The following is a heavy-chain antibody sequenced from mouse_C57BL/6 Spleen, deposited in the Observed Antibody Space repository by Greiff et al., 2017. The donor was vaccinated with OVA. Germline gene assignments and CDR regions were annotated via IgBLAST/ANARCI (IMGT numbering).Heavy chain of an antibody. CDR3: ARHDDYYGSRPYWYFDV. CDR1: GYTFTEYT. J-gene: IGHJ1*03. D-gene: IGHD1-1*01. CDR2: FYPGSGSI. V-gene: IGHV1-62-2*01. Sequence: QVQLKESGAELVKPGASVKLSCKASGYTFTEYTIHWVKQRSGQGLEWIGWFYPGSGSIKYNEKFKDKATLTADKSSSTVYMELSRLTSEDSAVYFCARHDDYYGSRPYWYFDVWGTGTTVTVSS.